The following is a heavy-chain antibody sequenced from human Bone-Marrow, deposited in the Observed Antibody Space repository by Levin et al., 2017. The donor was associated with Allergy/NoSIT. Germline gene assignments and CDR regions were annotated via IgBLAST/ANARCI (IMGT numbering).Heavy chain of an antibody. CDR2: ISAGSSSI. CDR1: GFTFRSYN. V-gene: IGHV3-48*01. CDR3: ATDGYCSGGTCYD. J-gene: IGHJ4*02. D-gene: IGHD2-15*01. Sequence: GESLKISCAASGFTFRSYNMNWVRQAPGKGLEWVSYISAGSSSIYYADSVKGRFTISRDNAKNSLYLQMNSLRAEDTAVYYCATDGYCSGGTCYDWGQGTLVTVSS.